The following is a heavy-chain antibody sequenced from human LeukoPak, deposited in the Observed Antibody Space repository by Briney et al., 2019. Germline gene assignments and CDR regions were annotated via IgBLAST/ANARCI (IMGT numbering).Heavy chain of an antibody. CDR1: GFTFSSYA. Sequence: GRSLRLSCAASGFTFSSYAMHWVRQAPGKGLEWVAVISYDGSNKYYADSVKGRFTISRDNSKNTLYLQMNSLRAEDTAVYCCARLVDTAMVWGQGTLVTVSS. CDR2: ISYDGSNK. CDR3: ARLVDTAMV. D-gene: IGHD5-18*01. V-gene: IGHV3-30-3*01. J-gene: IGHJ4*02.